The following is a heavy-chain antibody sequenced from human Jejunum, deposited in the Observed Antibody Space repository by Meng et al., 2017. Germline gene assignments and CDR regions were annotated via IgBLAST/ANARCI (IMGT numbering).Heavy chain of an antibody. CDR1: GFTFSSHT. V-gene: IGHV3-23*01. CDR3: AKALSYSLLKEYGEDV. J-gene: IGHJ6*02. D-gene: IGHD2-15*01. Sequence: GESLKISCAASGFTFSSHTMTWVRQAPGKGLEWVSVINNSGATTYYADSVKGRFTISRDNSKNTLYMQMYSLSAEDTAVYYCAKALSYSLLKEYGEDVWGQGTTVTVSS. CDR2: INNSGATT.